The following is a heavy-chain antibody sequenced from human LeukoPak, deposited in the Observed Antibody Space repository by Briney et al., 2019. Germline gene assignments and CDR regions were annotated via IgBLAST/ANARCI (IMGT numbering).Heavy chain of an antibody. V-gene: IGHV3-11*01. Sequence: GGSLRLSCAASGFTFSDYYMSWIRQAPGKGLEWVPYISSSGSTIYYADSVKGRFTISRDNAKNSLYLQMNSLRAEDTAVYYCARDHGFHYYDSSGPLSGYYYYYGMDVWGQGATVTVSS. CDR1: GFTFSDYY. CDR2: ISSSGSTI. D-gene: IGHD3-22*01. CDR3: ARDHGFHYYDSSGPLSGYYYYYGMDV. J-gene: IGHJ6*02.